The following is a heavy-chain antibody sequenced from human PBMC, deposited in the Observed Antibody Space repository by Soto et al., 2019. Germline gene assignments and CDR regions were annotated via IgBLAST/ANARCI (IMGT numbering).Heavy chain of an antibody. CDR2: ISAYNGNT. D-gene: IGHD2-15*01. V-gene: IGHV1-18*01. CDR1: GYTFTTYG. J-gene: IGHJ4*02. CDR3: ARDHGYCSGGTCYPRY. Sequence: QVQLVQSGAEVKKPGASVKVSCKASGYTFTTYGISWVRQAPGQGLEWMGWISAYNGNTNYAQKLQGRVTMTTDTATRXAYMELRSLRSDDTAVYYCARDHGYCSGGTCYPRYWGQGTLVTVSS.